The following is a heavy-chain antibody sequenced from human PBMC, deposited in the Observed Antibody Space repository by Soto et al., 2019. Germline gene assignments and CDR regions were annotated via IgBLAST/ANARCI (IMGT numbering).Heavy chain of an antibody. J-gene: IGHJ3*02. CDR1: GFTFSSYA. V-gene: IGHV3-23*01. CDR2: ISGSGGST. D-gene: IGHD2-2*01. Sequence: GSLRLSCAASGFTFSSYAMSWVRQAPGKGLEWVSAISGSGGSTYYADSVKGRFTISRDNSKNTLYLQMNSLRAEDTAVYYCAKGYLGYCSSTSCPHDAFDIWGQGTMVTVSS. CDR3: AKGYLGYCSSTSCPHDAFDI.